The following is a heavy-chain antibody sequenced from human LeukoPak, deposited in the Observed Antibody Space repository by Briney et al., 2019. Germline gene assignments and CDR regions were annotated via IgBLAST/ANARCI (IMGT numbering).Heavy chain of an antibody. CDR2: INPNSGGT. V-gene: IGHV1-2*02. CDR3: ARDPIVVVPAAKLDP. CDR1: GYTFTGYY. Sequence: ASVKVSCKASGYTFTGYYMHWVRQAPGQGLEWMGWINPNSGGTNYAQKFQGRVTMTRDTSISTAYMELSRLRSDDTAVYYCARDPIVVVPAAKLDPWGQGTLVTVSS. D-gene: IGHD2-2*01. J-gene: IGHJ5*02.